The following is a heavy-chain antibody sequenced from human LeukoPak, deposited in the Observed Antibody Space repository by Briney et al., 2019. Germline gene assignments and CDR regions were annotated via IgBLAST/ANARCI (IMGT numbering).Heavy chain of an antibody. Sequence: SVKVSCKASGFTFTSSAVQWVRQARGQRLEWIGWIVVGSGNTDYAQKFQERVTITRDMSTGTAYMELSSLRSEDTAVYYCATIGTGQIKYYDYWGQGTLVTVSS. CDR3: ATIGTGQIKYYDY. CDR1: GFTFTSSA. J-gene: IGHJ4*02. D-gene: IGHD3-10*01. V-gene: IGHV1-58*01. CDR2: IVVGSGNT.